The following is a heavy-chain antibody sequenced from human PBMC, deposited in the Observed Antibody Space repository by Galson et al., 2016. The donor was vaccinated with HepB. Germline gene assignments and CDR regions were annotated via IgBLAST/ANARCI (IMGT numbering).Heavy chain of an antibody. D-gene: IGHD2/OR15-2a*01. CDR3: ARVTPPYFESTLDV. CDR2: IYYSGKT. CDR1: GGSISSGGYY. V-gene: IGHV4-31*03. J-gene: IGHJ6*02. Sequence: LSLTCTVSGGSISSGGYYWSWIRQHPGKGLEWIGYIYYSGKTYYNPSLKSRISTSVDTSKNQFSLRLTSVTAADTAVYFCARVTPPYFESTLDVWGQGTTVTVSS.